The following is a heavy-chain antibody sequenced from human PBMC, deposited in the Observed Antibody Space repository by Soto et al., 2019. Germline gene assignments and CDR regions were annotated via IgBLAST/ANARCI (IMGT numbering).Heavy chain of an antibody. CDR2: TSWNSGTE. CDR3: VKDSNYYGMDV. Sequence: EVQLVESGGGLVQPGRSLRLSCAASGFTFDDYAIHWVRQAPGKGLEWVSGTSWNSGTETYADSVKGRFTISRDNAMNSLYLQMNSLRVEDTALYYCVKDSNYYGMDVWGQGTTVTVSS. J-gene: IGHJ6*02. V-gene: IGHV3-9*01. CDR1: GFTFDDYA.